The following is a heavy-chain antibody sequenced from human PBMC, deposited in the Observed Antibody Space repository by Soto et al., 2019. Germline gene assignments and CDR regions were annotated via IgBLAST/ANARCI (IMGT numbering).Heavy chain of an antibody. CDR1: GFTFSSYI. J-gene: IGHJ4*02. CDR2: ISSSSSYI. D-gene: IGHD6-19*01. Sequence: EVQLVESGGGLVKPGGSLRLSCAASGFTFSSYIMNWVRQAPGKGLEWVSSISSSSSYIYYADSVKGRFTISRDNAKNSLYLQMNSLRAEDTAVYYCAVAVASWVDYWGQGTLVTVSS. CDR3: AVAVASWVDY. V-gene: IGHV3-21*01.